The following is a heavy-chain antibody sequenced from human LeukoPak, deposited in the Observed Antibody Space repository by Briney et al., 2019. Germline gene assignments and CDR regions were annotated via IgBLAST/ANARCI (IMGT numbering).Heavy chain of an antibody. D-gene: IGHD3-22*01. CDR2: TYYRSKWYN. V-gene: IGHV6-1*01. CDR3: ARDSPYYYDSSGFNWFDP. CDR1: GDSVSSNSAA. Sequence: SQTLSLTCAISGDSVSSNSAAWNWIRQSPSRGLEWLGRTYYRSKWYNDYAVSVKSRITINPDTSKNQFSLQLNSVTPEDTAVYYCARDSPYYYDSSGFNWFDPWGQGTLVTVSS. J-gene: IGHJ5*02.